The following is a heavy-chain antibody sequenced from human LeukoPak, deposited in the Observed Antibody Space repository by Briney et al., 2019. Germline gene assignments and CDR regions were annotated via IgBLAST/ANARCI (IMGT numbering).Heavy chain of an antibody. Sequence: GGSLRLSCAASGFTFSSYAMSWVRQAPGKGLEWVSYISSSSSTIYYADSVKGRFTISRDNAKNSLYLQMNSLRAEDTAVYYCAREPPPLLGVTDAFDIWGQGTMVTVSS. J-gene: IGHJ3*02. CDR3: AREPPPLLGVTDAFDI. CDR1: GFTFSSYA. CDR2: ISSSSSTI. D-gene: IGHD2-21*02. V-gene: IGHV3-48*01.